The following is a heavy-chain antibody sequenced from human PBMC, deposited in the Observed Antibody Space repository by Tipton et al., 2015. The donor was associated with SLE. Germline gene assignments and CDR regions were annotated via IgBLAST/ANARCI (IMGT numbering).Heavy chain of an antibody. CDR2: IHSNTNS. V-gene: IGHV4-39*07. J-gene: IGHJ4*02. Sequence: TLSLTCSVSGGSITTTCYVWGWIRQPPGKGLEWIATIHSNTNSFYNPSLRSRLTISIATSRSQFSLKVRSVTAADTAVYYCARRSRDYGYFDYWGQGTLVIVSS. D-gene: IGHD4-17*01. CDR1: GGSITTTCYV. CDR3: ARRSRDYGYFDY.